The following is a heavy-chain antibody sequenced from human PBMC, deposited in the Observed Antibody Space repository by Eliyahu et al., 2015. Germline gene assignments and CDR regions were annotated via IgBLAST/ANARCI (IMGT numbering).Heavy chain of an antibody. CDR3: AKEERESSGWPFDY. J-gene: IGHJ4*02. D-gene: IGHD6-19*01. CDR2: IRGSGANT. CDR1: GFPFSSYA. V-gene: IGHV3-23*01. Sequence: EVQLLESGGGLVQPGGSLRLSCAASGFPFSSYAMXWVRQAPGKGLEWVSAIRGSGANTYYADSVRGRFTIARDNSKNTLYLQMNSLRAEDTAVYYCAKEERESSGWPFDYWGQGTLVTVSS.